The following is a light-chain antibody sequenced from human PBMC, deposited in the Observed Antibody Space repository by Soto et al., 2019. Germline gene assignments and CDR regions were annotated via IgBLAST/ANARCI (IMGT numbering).Light chain of an antibody. Sequence: QSALTQPASVSGSPGQSITISCTGTSSDVGGYNLVSWYQQHPGKAPKLMIYEGSKRPSGVSNRFSGSKSGNTASLTISGLQAEDEADYYCCSYADSNSFVFGGGTQLTVL. J-gene: IGLJ2*01. CDR3: CSYADSNSFV. CDR2: EGS. CDR1: SSDVGGYNL. V-gene: IGLV2-23*03.